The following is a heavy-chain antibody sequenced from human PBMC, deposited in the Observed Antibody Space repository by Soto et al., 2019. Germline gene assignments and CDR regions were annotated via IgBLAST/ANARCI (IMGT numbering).Heavy chain of an antibody. CDR2: ISYDGSNK. D-gene: IGHD6-19*01. V-gene: IGHV3-30-3*01. CDR3: ARDGVPFSSGWYLDY. J-gene: IGHJ4*02. CDR1: EFTFSSYA. Sequence: QVQLVESGGGVVQPGRSLRLSCAASEFTFSSYAMHWVRQAPGKGLEWVAVISYDGSNKYYADSVKGRFTISRDNSKNTLYLQMNSLRAEDTAVYYCARDGVPFSSGWYLDYWGQGTLVTVSS.